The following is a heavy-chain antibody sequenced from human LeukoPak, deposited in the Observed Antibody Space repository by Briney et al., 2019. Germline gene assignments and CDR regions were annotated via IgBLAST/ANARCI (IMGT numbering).Heavy chain of an antibody. D-gene: IGHD3-22*01. J-gene: IGHJ4*02. Sequence: GGSLRLSCVASGFTFSSYSMNWVRQAPGKGLEWVSSISSSSSYICYADSVKGRFTISRDNAKNSLYLQMNSLRAEDTAVYYCAGTRETYYYDSSGYYYEDYFDYWGQGTLVTVSS. CDR1: GFTFSSYS. CDR3: AGTRETYYYDSSGYYYEDYFDY. V-gene: IGHV3-21*01. CDR2: ISSSSSYI.